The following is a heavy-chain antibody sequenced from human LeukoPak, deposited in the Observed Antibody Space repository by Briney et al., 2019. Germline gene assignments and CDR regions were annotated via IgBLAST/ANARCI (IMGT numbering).Heavy chain of an antibody. V-gene: IGHV1-2*02. J-gene: IGHJ1*01. CDR1: GYTFTSNY. CDR2: INPNSGGT. Sequence: ASVKVSCKAFGYTFTSNYMHWVRQAPGQGLEWMGWINPNSGGTNYAQKFQGRVTMTRDTSISTAYMELSRLRSDDTAVYYCARGYYDSSDYEYFQHWGQGTLVTVSS. CDR3: ARGYYDSSDYEYFQH. D-gene: IGHD3-22*01.